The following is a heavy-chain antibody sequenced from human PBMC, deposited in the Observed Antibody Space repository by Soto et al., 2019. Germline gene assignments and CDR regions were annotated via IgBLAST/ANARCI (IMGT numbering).Heavy chain of an antibody. CDR3: ARSHSHYYDSSGYGAWFDP. J-gene: IGHJ5*02. D-gene: IGHD3-22*01. CDR1: GGSISSGGYS. Sequence: SETLSLTCAVSGGSISSGGYSWSWIRQPPGKGLEWIGYIYHSGSTYYNPSLKSRVTISVDRSKNQSSLKLSSVTAADTAVYYCARSHSHYYDSSGYGAWFDPWGQGTLVTVSS. CDR2: IYHSGST. V-gene: IGHV4-30-2*01.